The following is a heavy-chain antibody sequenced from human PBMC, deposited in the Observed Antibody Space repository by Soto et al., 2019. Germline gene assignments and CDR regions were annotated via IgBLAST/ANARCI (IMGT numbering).Heavy chain of an antibody. CDR2: IYYSGST. CDR3: ARIGVVSLGHYYYYYMDV. Sequence: PSETLSLTCTVSGGSISSGGYYWSWIRQHPGKGLEWIGYIYYSGSTYYNPSLKSRVTISVDTSKNQFSLKLSSVTAADTAVYYCARIGVVSLGHYYYYYMDVWGKGTTVTVSS. V-gene: IGHV4-31*03. CDR1: GGSISSGGYY. J-gene: IGHJ6*03. D-gene: IGHD2-2*01.